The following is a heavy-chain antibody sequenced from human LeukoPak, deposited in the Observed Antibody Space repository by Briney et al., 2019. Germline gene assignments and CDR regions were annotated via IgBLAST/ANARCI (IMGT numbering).Heavy chain of an antibody. CDR3: ARDLMVRTPWFDP. D-gene: IGHD3-10*01. J-gene: IGHJ5*02. Sequence: SSETLSLTCTVSGGSISSGSYYWSWIRQPVGKGLEWIGRIYTSGSTNYNPSLKSRVTISVDTSKNQFSLKLNSVTAADTAVYYCARDLMVRTPWFDPWGQGTLVTVSS. V-gene: IGHV4-61*02. CDR2: IYTSGST. CDR1: GGSISSGSYY.